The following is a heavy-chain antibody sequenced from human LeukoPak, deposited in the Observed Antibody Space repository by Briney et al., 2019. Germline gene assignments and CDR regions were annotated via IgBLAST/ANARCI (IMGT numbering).Heavy chain of an antibody. CDR3: ATGLYYDILTGYYNVLA. CDR2: ISGSGGST. Sequence: GGSLRLSCAASGFTFSSYAMSWVRQALGKGLEWVSAISGSGGSTYYADSVKGRFTISRDNAKNSLYLQMNSLRAEDTAVYYCATGLYYDILTGYYNVLAWGQGTLVTVSS. V-gene: IGHV3-23*01. CDR1: GFTFSSYA. D-gene: IGHD3-9*01. J-gene: IGHJ5*02.